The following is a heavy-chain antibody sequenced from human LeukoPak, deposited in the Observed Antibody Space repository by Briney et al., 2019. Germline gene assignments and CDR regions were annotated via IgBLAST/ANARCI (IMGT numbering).Heavy chain of an antibody. Sequence: GGSLRLSCAASGFTFSSYEMNWVRQVPGKGLEWVSYISSSGSTIYYADSVKGRFTISRDNAKNSLYLQMNSLRAEDTAVYYCAREADASDIWGQGTMVTVSS. V-gene: IGHV3-48*03. CDR2: ISSSGSTI. CDR1: GFTFSSYE. CDR3: AREADASDI. J-gene: IGHJ3*02.